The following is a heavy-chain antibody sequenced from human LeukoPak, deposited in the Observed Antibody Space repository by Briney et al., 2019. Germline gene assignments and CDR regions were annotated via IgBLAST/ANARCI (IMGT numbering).Heavy chain of an antibody. CDR2: ISGYNGNT. CDR1: GYTFTSYV. D-gene: IGHD6-13*01. Sequence: GASVKVSSKASGYTFTSYVINWVRQAPGQGLEWMGWISGYNGNTNYAQKLQGRVTMTTDTSTSTAYMELRSLRSDDTAVYYCAREGYSSSWNYFDYWGQGALVTVSS. V-gene: IGHV1-18*01. J-gene: IGHJ4*02. CDR3: AREGYSSSWNYFDY.